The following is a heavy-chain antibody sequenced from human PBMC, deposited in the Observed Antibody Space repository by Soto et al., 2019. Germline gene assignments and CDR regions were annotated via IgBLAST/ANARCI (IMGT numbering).Heavy chain of an antibody. CDR1: GGSFSGYY. V-gene: IGHV4-34*01. CDR3: ARGGWYYDSRVADAFDI. Sequence: QVQLQQWGAGLLKPSETLSLTCAVYGGSFSGYYWSWIRQPPGKGLEWIGEINHSGSTNYNPSLKSRVTISVDTSKNQFSLKLSSVTAADTAVYYCARGGWYYDSRVADAFDICGQGTMVTVSS. D-gene: IGHD3-22*01. CDR2: INHSGST. J-gene: IGHJ3*02.